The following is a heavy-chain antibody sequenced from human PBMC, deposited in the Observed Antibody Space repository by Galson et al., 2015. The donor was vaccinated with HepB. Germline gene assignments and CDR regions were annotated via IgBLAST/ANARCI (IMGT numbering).Heavy chain of an antibody. V-gene: IGHV6-1*01. CDR1: GDSVSSNSAV. CDR2: TYYTSKWNN. D-gene: IGHD5-24*01. CDR3: ARHIPMATGPEGMDV. Sequence: CAISGDSVSSNSAVWNWIRQSPSRGLEWLGRTYYTSKWNNDYAVAVKSRITVNPDTSKNQFSLQLNSVTPEDTAVYYCARHIPMATGPEGMDVWGQGTTVTVSS. J-gene: IGHJ6*02.